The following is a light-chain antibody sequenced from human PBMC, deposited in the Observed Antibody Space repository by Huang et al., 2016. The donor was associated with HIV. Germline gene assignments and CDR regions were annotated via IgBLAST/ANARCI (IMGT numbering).Light chain of an antibody. J-gene: IGKJ5*01. V-gene: IGKV1-39*01. CDR1: QNINTY. CDR3: QQGYSALIT. Sequence: DILLTQSPSSLSSSVGDRVTITCRASQNINTYLNWYQQKPGKARNLLIHSASTLQTGVPSRFSGSGSGTDFTITVNSLQPEDSATYYCQQGYSALITFGQGTRL. CDR2: SAS.